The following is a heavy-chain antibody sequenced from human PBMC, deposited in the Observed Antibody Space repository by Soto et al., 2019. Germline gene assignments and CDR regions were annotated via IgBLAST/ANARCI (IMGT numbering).Heavy chain of an antibody. Sequence: GGSLRLSCAASGFTFSSYGMHWVRQAPGKGLEWVAVIWYDGSNKYYADSVKGRFTISRDNSKNTLYLQMNSLRAEDTAVYYCARDRLLWFGELFDYWGQGTLVTVSS. D-gene: IGHD3-10*01. J-gene: IGHJ4*02. CDR1: GFTFSSYG. CDR2: IWYDGSNK. V-gene: IGHV3-33*01. CDR3: ARDRLLWFGELFDY.